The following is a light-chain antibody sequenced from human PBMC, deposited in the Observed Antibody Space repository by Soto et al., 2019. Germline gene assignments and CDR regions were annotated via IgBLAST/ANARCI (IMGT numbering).Light chain of an antibody. CDR2: DVS. CDR3: SSYTTSSTLM. CDR1: SSDVGV. Sequence: QSVLTQPASVSGSPGQSITISCTGTSSDVGVSWYQQHPGKAPKLMIYDVSNRPSGDSNRFSGSKSGNTASLTISGLQAEDEADYYCSSYTTSSTLMFGGGTKLTVL. V-gene: IGLV2-14*03. J-gene: IGLJ3*02.